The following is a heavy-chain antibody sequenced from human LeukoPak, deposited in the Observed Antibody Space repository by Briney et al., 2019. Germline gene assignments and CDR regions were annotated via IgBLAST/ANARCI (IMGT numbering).Heavy chain of an antibody. CDR3: ARGSGEYY. CDR1: GFTSSRYS. J-gene: IGHJ4*02. D-gene: IGHD3-16*01. Sequence: GGSLRLSCEGSGFTSSRYSMNWVRQAPGKGLEWVSYISSSGRTTYYADSVTGRFTISRDNARNSLYLQMNSLRDEDTAVYYCARGSGEYYWGQGTLVTVSS. CDR2: ISSSGRTT. V-gene: IGHV3-48*02.